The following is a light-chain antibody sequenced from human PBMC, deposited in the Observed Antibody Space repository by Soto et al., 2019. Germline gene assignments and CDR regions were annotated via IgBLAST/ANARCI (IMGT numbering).Light chain of an antibody. CDR1: SSDVGGYNY. V-gene: IGLV2-14*01. CDR2: DVS. CDR3: SSYTSSSTLMV. Sequence: QSVLTQSASVSGSPGQSITISCTGTSSDVGGYNYVSWYQQHPGKAPKLMIYDVSNRPSGVSNRFSVSKSGNTASLTISGLQAEDEADYYCSSYTSSSTLMVFGGGTKLTVL. J-gene: IGLJ2*01.